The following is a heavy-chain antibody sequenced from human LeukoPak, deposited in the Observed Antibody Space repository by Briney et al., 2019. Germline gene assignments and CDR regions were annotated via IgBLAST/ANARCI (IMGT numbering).Heavy chain of an antibody. J-gene: IGHJ4*02. CDR3: AKDLGHSSSSRGY. V-gene: IGHV3-30*02. Sequence: GGSLRLSCAASGFTFSSYGMHWVRQAPGKGLEWVAFIRYDGSNKYYAGSVKGRFTISRDNSKNTLYLQMNSLRAEDTAVYYCAKDLGHSSSSRGYWGQGTLVTVSS. D-gene: IGHD6-6*01. CDR2: IRYDGSNK. CDR1: GFTFSSYG.